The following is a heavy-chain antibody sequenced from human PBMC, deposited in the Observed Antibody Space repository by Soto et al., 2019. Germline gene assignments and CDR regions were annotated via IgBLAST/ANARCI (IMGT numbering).Heavy chain of an antibody. J-gene: IGHJ4*02. CDR1: GYTFTSYY. V-gene: IGHV1-46*01. CDR2: INPSGGST. CDR3: TRSDASSGSYYYFDY. D-gene: IGHD1-26*01. Sequence: ASVKVSCKASGYTFTSYYMHWVRQAPGQGLEWMGIINPSGGSTSYAQKYQGRVTMTRDTSTSTVYMELSSLRSEDTAVYYCTRSDASSGSYYYFDYWGQGTLVTVSS.